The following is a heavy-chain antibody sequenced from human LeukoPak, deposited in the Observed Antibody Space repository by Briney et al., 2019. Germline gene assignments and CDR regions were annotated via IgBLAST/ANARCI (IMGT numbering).Heavy chain of an antibody. V-gene: IGHV4-59*01. J-gene: IGHJ6*02. CDR2: IYYSGST. Sequence: SETLSLTCTVSGGSISSYYWSWIRQPPVKGLEWIGYIYYSGSTNYIPSLKSRVTISVDTSKNQFSLKLSSVTAADTALYYCARDTPGYGSGSPYGMDVWGQGTTVTVSS. CDR3: ARDTPGYGSGSPYGMDV. D-gene: IGHD3-10*01. CDR1: GGSISSYY.